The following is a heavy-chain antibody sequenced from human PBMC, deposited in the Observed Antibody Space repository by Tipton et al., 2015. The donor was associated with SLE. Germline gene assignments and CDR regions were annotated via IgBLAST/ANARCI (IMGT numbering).Heavy chain of an antibody. CDR2: ISTSGDNT. CDR1: GFTFSSYS. D-gene: IGHD2-21*01. J-gene: IGHJ1*01. V-gene: IGHV3-23*04. Sequence: QLVQSGGGLVKPGGSLRLSCAASGFTFSSYSMNWVRQAPGKGLEWVSTISTSGDNTYYADSVRGRSALSRDNSKNTLYLQIDSLRAEDTAFYYCASLASFCGGVCYSCAAYFPHWGQGTLVTVPS. CDR3: ASLASFCGGVCYSCAAYFPH.